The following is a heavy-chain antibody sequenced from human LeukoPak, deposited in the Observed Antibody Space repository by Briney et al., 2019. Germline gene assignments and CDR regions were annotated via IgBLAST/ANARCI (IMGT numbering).Heavy chain of an antibody. J-gene: IGHJ4*02. CDR2: ISGDGHST. Sequence: GGSLRLSCAASGFTFDDYAINWVRQAPGKGLEWVSFISGDGHSTYYANSVKGRFTISRDNSRNSLFLQMNSLRPEDTALYFCAKDSAPVLAASEGWKDFWGQGTLVIVSS. D-gene: IGHD6-19*01. V-gene: IGHV3-43*02. CDR1: GFTFDDYA. CDR3: AKDSAPVLAASEGWKDF.